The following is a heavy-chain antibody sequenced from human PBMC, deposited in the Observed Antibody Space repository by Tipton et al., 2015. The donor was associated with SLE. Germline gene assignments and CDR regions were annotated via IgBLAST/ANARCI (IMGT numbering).Heavy chain of an antibody. CDR1: GGSFSSGNYY. CDR3: ARGDWVTTSYWFDF. J-gene: IGHJ5*01. CDR2: IYYSGST. D-gene: IGHD3/OR15-3a*01. Sequence: TLSLTCSVSGGSFSSGNYYWSWIRQPPGKGLEWIGYIYYSGSTNYNPSLRSRVTISVDTSKNQFSLKLSSVTAADAAVYYCARGDWVTTSYWFDFWGHGTLVTVSS. V-gene: IGHV4-61*01.